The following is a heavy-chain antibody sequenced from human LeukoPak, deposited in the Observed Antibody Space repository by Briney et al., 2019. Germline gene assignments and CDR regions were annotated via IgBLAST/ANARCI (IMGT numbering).Heavy chain of an antibody. J-gene: IGHJ6*03. Sequence: SESLTLTCTVSGDTISTETNYWIWLRPPTGQELEWIVRIYTFRSTNYSPSLQSRVTISLQKSTQQFSLSMTSVAAAATANYSCARGVRHPDYKDGWGEGTTVTV. CDR2: IYTFRST. CDR3: ARGVRHPDYKDG. CDR1: GDTISTETNY. D-gene: IGHD6-6*01. V-gene: IGHV4-61*02.